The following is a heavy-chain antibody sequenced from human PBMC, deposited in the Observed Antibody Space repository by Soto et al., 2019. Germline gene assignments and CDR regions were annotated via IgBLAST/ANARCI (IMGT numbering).Heavy chain of an antibody. Sequence: GGSLRLSCAASGFTFSSYGMNRVRQAQGKGLEWVSYISSSSSTIYYADSVKGRFTISRDNAKNSLYLQMNSLRDEDTAVYYCARVGPESGYSYYYYYGMDVWGQGTTVTVSS. CDR2: ISSSSSTI. CDR1: GFTFSSYG. CDR3: ARVGPESGYSYYYYYGMDV. J-gene: IGHJ6*02. D-gene: IGHD3-22*01. V-gene: IGHV3-48*02.